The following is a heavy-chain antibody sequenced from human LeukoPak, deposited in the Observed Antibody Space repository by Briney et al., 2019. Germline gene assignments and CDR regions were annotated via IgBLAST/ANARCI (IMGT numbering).Heavy chain of an antibody. CDR1: GFTFSDYY. J-gene: IGHJ4*02. CDR3: AKASWVSTADAVL. CDR2: ISSSGSTI. D-gene: IGHD3-16*01. V-gene: IGHV3-11*01. Sequence: GGSLRLSCAASGFTFSDYYMSWIRQAPGKGLEWVSYISSSGSTIYYADSVKGRFTLSRDESRNTVYLQLNKLRVEDTAIYYCAKASWVSTADAVLWGQGTVVTVSS.